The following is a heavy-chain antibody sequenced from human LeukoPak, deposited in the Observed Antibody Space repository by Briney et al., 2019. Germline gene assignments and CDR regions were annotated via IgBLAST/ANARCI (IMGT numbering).Heavy chain of an antibody. D-gene: IGHD3-10*01. V-gene: IGHV4-31*03. J-gene: IGHJ4*02. CDR3: ARDDYYGSGIDC. CDR2: IYYSGST. CDR1: GGSISSGGYY. Sequence: PSETLSLTCTVSGGSISSGGYYWSWIRQHPGKGLEWIGYIYYSGSTYYNPSLKSRVTISVDTSKNQFSLKLSSVTAADTAVYYCARDDYYGSGIDCWGQGTLVTVSS.